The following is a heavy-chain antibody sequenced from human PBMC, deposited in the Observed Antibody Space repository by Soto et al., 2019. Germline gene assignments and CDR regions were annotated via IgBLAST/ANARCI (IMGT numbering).Heavy chain of an antibody. D-gene: IGHD5-12*01. CDR1: GDTFSKFW. Sequence: GESLKISLEDSGDTFSKFWMHSVRQPPVEGLVWVSRINPDGRWIVYAESVKGRFTISRDNARNTVYLQMNGLRAEDTAVYYCATPGRRDGYNFDSWGQGTLVTV. CDR2: INPDGRWI. CDR3: ATPGRRDGYNFDS. V-gene: IGHV3-74*01. J-gene: IGHJ4*02.